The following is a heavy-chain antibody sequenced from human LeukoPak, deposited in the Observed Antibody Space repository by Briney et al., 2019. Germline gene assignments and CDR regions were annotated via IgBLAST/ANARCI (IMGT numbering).Heavy chain of an antibody. J-gene: IGHJ4*02. Sequence: GGSLRLSCAASGFTFSSYGMHWVRQAPGKGLEWVAFIRYDGSNKYYADSVKGRFTISRDNSKNTLYLQMNSLRAEDTAVYYCAQERDTATVTIDYWGQGSLVTVSS. V-gene: IGHV3-30*02. D-gene: IGHD5-18*01. CDR3: AQERDTATVTIDY. CDR1: GFTFSSYG. CDR2: IRYDGSNK.